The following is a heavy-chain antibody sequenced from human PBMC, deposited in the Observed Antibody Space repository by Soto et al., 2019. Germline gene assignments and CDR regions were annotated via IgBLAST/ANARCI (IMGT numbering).Heavy chain of an antibody. D-gene: IGHD2-2*01. V-gene: IGHV3-73*01. CDR1: GYTFSGSA. CDR2: IRGKANSYET. J-gene: IGHJ5*02. CDR3: TSRYCSSASCHT. Sequence: EVQLVESGGGLVQPGGSLKLSCVASGYTFSGSAFHWARQASGKGLEWVGRIRGKANSYETAYAESVKGRFTISRDDSKNTAFLQMNSLKTEDTAVYYCTSRYCSSASCHTWGQGTRVTVSS.